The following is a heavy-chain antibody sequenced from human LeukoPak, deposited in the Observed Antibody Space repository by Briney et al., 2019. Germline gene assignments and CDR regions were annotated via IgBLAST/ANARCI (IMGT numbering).Heavy chain of an antibody. CDR1: GGTFSSYA. V-gene: IGHV1-69*04. CDR3: GRGSLVRGVIITSGFDY. CDR2: IMPIFGIA. J-gene: IGHJ4*02. D-gene: IGHD3-10*01. Sequence: SVKVSCKASGGTFSSYAISWGRQAPGQGVKWMGRIMPIFGIANYAQKFQGRVTITADKSTSTAYMELSSLRSEDTAVYYCGRGSLVRGVIITSGFDYWGQGTLVTVSS.